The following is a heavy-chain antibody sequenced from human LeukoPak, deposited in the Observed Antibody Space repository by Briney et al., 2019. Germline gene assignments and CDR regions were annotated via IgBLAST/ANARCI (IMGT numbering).Heavy chain of an antibody. J-gene: IGHJ4*02. CDR1: GFTFSSYS. D-gene: IGHD3-22*01. CDR2: ISSSSSTI. Sequence: PGGSLRLSCAASGFTFSSYSMNWVRQAPGKGLEWVSYISSSSSTIYYADSVKGRFTISRDNAKNSLYLQMNSLRAEDTAVYYCARHYYDNLLGGHYWGQGTLVTVSS. CDR3: ARHYYDNLLGGHY. V-gene: IGHV3-48*01.